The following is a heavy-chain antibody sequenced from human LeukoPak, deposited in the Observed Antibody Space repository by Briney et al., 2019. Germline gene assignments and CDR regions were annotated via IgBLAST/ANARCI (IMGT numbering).Heavy chain of an antibody. CDR3: VSGTVTIFGVVIIQRFDY. D-gene: IGHD3-3*01. J-gene: IGHJ4*02. CDR2: ISSSGSYI. CDR1: GFTFSSYS. V-gene: IGHV3-21*01. Sequence: GGSLRLSCAASGFTFSSYSMNWVRQAPGKGLEWVSSISSSGSYIYYADSVKGRFTISRDNAKNSLYMQMNSLSAEDTAVYYCVSGTVTIFGVVIIQRFDYWGQGTLVTVSS.